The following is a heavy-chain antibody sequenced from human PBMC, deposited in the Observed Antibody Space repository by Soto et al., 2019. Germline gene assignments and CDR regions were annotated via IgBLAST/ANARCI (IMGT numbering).Heavy chain of an antibody. J-gene: IGHJ4*02. CDR3: ARGRRYYYDSSGPRTYYFDY. D-gene: IGHD3-22*01. Sequence: QVQLQQWGAGLLKPSETLSLTCAVYGGSFSGYYWSWIRQPPGKGLEWIGEINHSGSTNYNPSLRSRVTISVDTSKTQFSLKLSSVTAADTAVYYCARGRRYYYDSSGPRTYYFDYWGQGTLVTVSS. V-gene: IGHV4-34*01. CDR1: GGSFSGYY. CDR2: INHSGST.